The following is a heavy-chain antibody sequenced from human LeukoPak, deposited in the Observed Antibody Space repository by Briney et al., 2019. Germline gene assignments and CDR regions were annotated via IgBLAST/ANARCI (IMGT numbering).Heavy chain of an antibody. CDR1: GYTFTGYY. J-gene: IGHJ5*02. V-gene: IGHV1-2*02. CDR2: INPNSGGT. CDR3: ARLYYYDSSARPNWFDP. D-gene: IGHD3-22*01. Sequence: ASVTVSCKASGYTFTGYYMHWVRQAPGQGLEWMGWINPNSGGTNYAQKFQGRVTMTRDTSISTAYMGLSRLRSDDTAVYYCARLYYYDSSARPNWFDPWGQGTLVTVSS.